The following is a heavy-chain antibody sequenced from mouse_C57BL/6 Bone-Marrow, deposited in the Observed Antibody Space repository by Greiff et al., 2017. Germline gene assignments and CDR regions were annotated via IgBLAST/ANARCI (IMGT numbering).Heavy chain of an antibody. V-gene: IGHV1-82*01. CDR1: GYAFSSSW. CDR2: IYPGDGDT. Sequence: QVQLQQSGPELVKPGASVKLPCKASGYAFSSSWMNWVKQRPGKGLEWIGRIYPGDGDTNYNGKFKGKATLTADKSSGTAYMQLSSLTSEDSAVYFCAREGLGKAWFAYWGQGTLVTVSA. J-gene: IGHJ3*01. D-gene: IGHD4-1*01. CDR3: AREGLGKAWFAY.